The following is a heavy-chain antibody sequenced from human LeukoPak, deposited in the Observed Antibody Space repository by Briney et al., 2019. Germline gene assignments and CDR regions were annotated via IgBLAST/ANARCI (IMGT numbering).Heavy chain of an antibody. CDR3: ARDPLLRFLEWSTLTGWFDP. CDR2: INPSGGST. V-gene: IGHV1-46*01. Sequence: ASVKVSCKASGYTFTSYYMHWVRQAPGQGLEWMGIINPSGGSTSYAQKFQGRVTMTRDTSTSTVYMELSSLRSEDTAVYYCARDPLLRFLEWSTLTGWFDPWGQGTLVTVS. CDR1: GYTFTSYY. D-gene: IGHD3-3*01. J-gene: IGHJ5*01.